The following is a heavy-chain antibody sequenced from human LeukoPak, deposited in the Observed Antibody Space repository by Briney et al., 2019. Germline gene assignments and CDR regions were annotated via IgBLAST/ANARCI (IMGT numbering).Heavy chain of an antibody. J-gene: IGHJ4*02. V-gene: IGHV4-59*08. D-gene: IGHD6-13*01. Sequence: SETLSLTCTVSGGSISSYYWSWIRQPPGKGLEWIGYIYYSGSTNYNPSLKSRVTISVDTSKNQFSLRLSSVTAADTAVYYCARGEQLIDYWGQGALVTVSS. CDR1: GGSISSYY. CDR2: IYYSGST. CDR3: ARGEQLIDY.